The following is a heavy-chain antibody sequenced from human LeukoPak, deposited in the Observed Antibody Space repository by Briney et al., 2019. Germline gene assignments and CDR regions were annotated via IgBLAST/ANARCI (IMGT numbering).Heavy chain of an antibody. CDR2: INPNSGGT. V-gene: IGHV1-2*02. CDR1: GYTFTGYY. J-gene: IGHJ6*03. Sequence: ASVTVSCKASGYTFTGYYMHWVRQAPGQGLEWMGWINPNSGGTNYAQKFQGRVTMTRDTSISTAYMELSRLRSDDTAVYYCARSIAARPIYYYYYMDVWGKGPRSPSP. CDR3: ARSIAARPIYYYYYMDV. D-gene: IGHD6-6*01.